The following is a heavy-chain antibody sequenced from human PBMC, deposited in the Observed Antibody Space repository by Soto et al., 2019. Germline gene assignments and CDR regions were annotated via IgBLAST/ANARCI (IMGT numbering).Heavy chain of an antibody. CDR2: INPATGAA. J-gene: IGHJ3*02. Sequence: QLHLVQSGAVVKKPGASVTVSCSASGYPVTAYSMHWVRQAPGRGLEWMGGINPATGAAKYTQTFQGRVTMTRDTSTSTVFMELSGLTPEDTAVLCCARGGGVGVAGSAAFDMWGQGTWVTVSS. V-gene: IGHV1-2*02. CDR1: GYPVTAYS. D-gene: IGHD3-3*01. CDR3: ARGGGVGVAGSAAFDM.